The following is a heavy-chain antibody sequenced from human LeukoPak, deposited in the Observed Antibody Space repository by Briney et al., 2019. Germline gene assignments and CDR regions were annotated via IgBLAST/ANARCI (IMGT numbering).Heavy chain of an antibody. J-gene: IGHJ4*02. Sequence: GGSLRLSCAASGFTVSSNYMSWVRQAPGKGLEWVSAISGSGGSTYYADSVKGRFTISRDNSKNTLYLQMNSLRAEDTAVYYCAKAPWYYYDSSGYPLDYWGQGTLVTVSS. CDR3: AKAPWYYYDSSGYPLDY. V-gene: IGHV3-23*01. CDR1: GFTVSSNY. D-gene: IGHD3-22*01. CDR2: ISGSGGST.